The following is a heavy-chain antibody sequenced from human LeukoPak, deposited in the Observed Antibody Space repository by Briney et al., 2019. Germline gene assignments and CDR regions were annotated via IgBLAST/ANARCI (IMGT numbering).Heavy chain of an antibody. CDR2: IYTSGST. D-gene: IGHD3-22*01. J-gene: IGHJ5*02. CDR3: ARDSYYDSSGLP. Sequence: SQTLSLTCTVSGGSISSGSYYWSWIRQPAGKGLEWIGRIYTSGSTNYNPSFKSRVTISVDTSKNQFSLKLSSVTAADTAVYYCARDSYYDSSGLPWGQGTLVTVSS. V-gene: IGHV4-61*02. CDR1: GGSISSGSYY.